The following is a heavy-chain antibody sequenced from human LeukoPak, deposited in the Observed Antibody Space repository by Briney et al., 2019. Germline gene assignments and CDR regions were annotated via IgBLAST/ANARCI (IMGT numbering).Heavy chain of an antibody. V-gene: IGHV3-64D*06. D-gene: IGHD1-26*01. CDR1: GFTFTSYA. Sequence: GGSLRLSCSGSGFTFTSYAMHWVRQAPGKGLEYVSSISGNGGSTYYADSVNGRFTISRDNSKNQVYIQMSSLGDDDTAFYYCVKGGLYSGDYYGHWGQGTLVTVSS. J-gene: IGHJ4*02. CDR3: VKGGLYSGDYYGH. CDR2: ISGNGGST.